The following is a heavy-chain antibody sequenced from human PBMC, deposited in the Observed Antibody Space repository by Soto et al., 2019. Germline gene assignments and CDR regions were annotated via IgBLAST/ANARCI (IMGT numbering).Heavy chain of an antibody. Sequence: ASVNVSCKASGYTFTSYGISWVRQAPGQGLEWMGWISAYNGNTNYARKLQGRVTMTTDTSTSTAYMELRSLRSDDTAVYYCARAPLLWFGEFLYYFDYWGQGTLVTVSS. J-gene: IGHJ4*02. CDR1: GYTFTSYG. V-gene: IGHV1-18*01. D-gene: IGHD3-10*01. CDR3: ARAPLLWFGEFLYYFDY. CDR2: ISAYNGNT.